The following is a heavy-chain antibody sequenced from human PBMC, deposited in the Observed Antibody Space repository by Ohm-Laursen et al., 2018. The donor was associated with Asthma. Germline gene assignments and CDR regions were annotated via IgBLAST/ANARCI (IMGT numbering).Heavy chain of an antibody. CDR1: GFTFSTSA. Sequence: SLRLPCTASGFTFSTSAMHWVRQGPAKGLEWVASLWYDGSRKHYTDSVKGRFSISRDTSKNTLYLEMNSLRAEDTAVYYCAKDSSEVVAADEYWGQGTLVTVSS. D-gene: IGHD2-15*01. V-gene: IGHV3-33*06. CDR3: AKDSSEVVAADEY. J-gene: IGHJ4*02. CDR2: LWYDGSRK.